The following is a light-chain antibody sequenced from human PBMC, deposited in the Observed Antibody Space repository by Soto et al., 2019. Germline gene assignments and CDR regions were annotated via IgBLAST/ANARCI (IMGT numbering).Light chain of an antibody. CDR3: SSYRRTTFPHVV. CDR2: EVT. Sequence: QSVLTQPASVSGSPGQSITISCTGTSSDIGADDFVSWYQHHPDKTPKLIIFEVTYRPTGISHRFSASKSDNTASLTISGLEAEDEAFYYCSSYRRTTFPHVVFGGGTKLTVL. J-gene: IGLJ2*01. CDR1: SSDIGADDF. V-gene: IGLV2-14*01.